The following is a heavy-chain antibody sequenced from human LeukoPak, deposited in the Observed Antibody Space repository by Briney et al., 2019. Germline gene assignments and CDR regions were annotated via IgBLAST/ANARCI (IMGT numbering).Heavy chain of an antibody. J-gene: IGHJ4*02. CDR1: GFSFSTNW. CDR3: ARDYD. Sequence: GGSLRLSCAASGFSFSTNWMSWVRQAPGKGLEWVANIKQDGSEKFYVDSVKGRFTISRDNAKNSVYLQMNSLRAEDTAVYYCARDYDWGQGTLVTVSS. D-gene: IGHD3-16*01. CDR2: IKQDGSEK. V-gene: IGHV3-7*04.